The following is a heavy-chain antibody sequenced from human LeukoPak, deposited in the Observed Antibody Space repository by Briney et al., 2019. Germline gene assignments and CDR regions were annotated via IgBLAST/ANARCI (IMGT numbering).Heavy chain of an antibody. D-gene: IGHD2-8*02. Sequence: SETLSLTCAVYGGSFSGYYWSWIRQHPGKGLEWIGYIYYSGSTYYNPSLKSRVTISVDTSKNQFSLKLSSVTAADTAVYYCAIAITGGAFDIWGQGTMVTVSS. J-gene: IGHJ3*02. V-gene: IGHV4-31*11. CDR2: IYYSGST. CDR1: GGSFSGYY. CDR3: AIAITGGAFDI.